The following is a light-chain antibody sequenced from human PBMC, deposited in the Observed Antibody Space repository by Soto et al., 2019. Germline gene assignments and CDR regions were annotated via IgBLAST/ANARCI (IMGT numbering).Light chain of an antibody. CDR3: KSYAGSNTYV. CDR1: KNDIGVYDF. V-gene: IGLV2-8*01. J-gene: IGLJ1*01. Sequence: QCALTQPPSASGSPGQSVTISCTGTKNDIGVYDFVSWYQHHPGKAPRLIIYEVVQRPSGVPDRFSGSKSGNTAALTVSGLQAADEADYFCKSYAGSNTYVFGSETKVTVL. CDR2: EVV.